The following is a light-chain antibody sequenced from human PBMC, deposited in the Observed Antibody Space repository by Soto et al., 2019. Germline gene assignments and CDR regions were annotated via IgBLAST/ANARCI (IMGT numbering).Light chain of an antibody. CDR1: HSVRSS. CDR2: DAS. CDR3: QQYVVGSTLT. V-gene: IGKV3-20*01. Sequence: IVLTQSPGTLSLSPGERATLSCRVSHSVRSSLAWYHHKPGEAPRLLISDASIRAAGVPDRFSGSGSGTEFTITISRLEPEDFALYYGQQYVVGSTLTFGRGTRLEI. J-gene: IGKJ5*01.